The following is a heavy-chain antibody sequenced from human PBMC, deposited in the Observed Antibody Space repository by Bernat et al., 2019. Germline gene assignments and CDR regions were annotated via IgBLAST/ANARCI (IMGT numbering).Heavy chain of an antibody. V-gene: IGHV1-8*01. J-gene: IGHJ4*02. Sequence: QVQLVQSGAEVKKPGAPVRVSCKASGYTFTNHDINWVRLAAGQGLEWMGWMNTDSGRTGYAQKFQGGVTMSRDTSISTAYLEVGSLRSEDTTEYYCARRSSSWHFDYWGEGTLVTVSS. CDR3: ARRSSSWHFDY. D-gene: IGHD2-2*01. CDR2: MNTDSGRT. CDR1: GYTFTNHD.